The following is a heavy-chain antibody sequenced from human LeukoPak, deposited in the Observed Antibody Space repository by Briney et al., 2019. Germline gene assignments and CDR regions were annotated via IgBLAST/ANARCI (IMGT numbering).Heavy chain of an antibody. Sequence: PGGSLRLSCAASGFTCSSYEMNWVRQAPGKGLEWVSYISSSGSTIYYADSVKGRFTISRDNAKNSLYLQMNSLRAEDTAVYYCARDKAISGAFDIWGQGTMVTVSS. J-gene: IGHJ3*02. CDR2: ISSSGSTI. D-gene: IGHD3-10*01. CDR3: ARDKAISGAFDI. V-gene: IGHV3-48*03. CDR1: GFTCSSYE.